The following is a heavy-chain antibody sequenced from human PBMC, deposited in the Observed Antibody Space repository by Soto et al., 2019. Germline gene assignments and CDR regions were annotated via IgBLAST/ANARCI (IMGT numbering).Heavy chain of an antibody. Sequence: QVQLVESGGGVVQPGRSLRLSCAASGFTFSTYAMYWVRQAPGKGLEWVASISSEGSKKDFADSVKGRFTISRDSSKNSLYLQMDSLRAEDTAVYYCAKEYTTFRDTSHYWGQGTLVIVSS. J-gene: IGHJ4*02. CDR3: AKEYTTFRDTSHY. D-gene: IGHD5-18*01. CDR2: ISSEGSKK. V-gene: IGHV3-30*18. CDR1: GFTFSTYA.